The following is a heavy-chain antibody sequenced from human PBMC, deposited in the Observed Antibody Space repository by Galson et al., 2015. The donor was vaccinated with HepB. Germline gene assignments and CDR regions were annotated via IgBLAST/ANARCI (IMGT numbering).Heavy chain of an antibody. D-gene: IGHD2/OR15-2a*01. J-gene: IGHJ5*02. CDR3: ARGKYCTSTSCYINWFDP. Sequence: SVKVSCKASNYTFRNYGITWVRQAPGQGLKWVGWVDSYNDNTNSAQKFQGRVTMSADPSTSTAYLELRGLRSDDTAVYYCARGKYCTSTSCYINWFDPWGQGTLVTVSS. V-gene: IGHV1-18*01. CDR2: VDSYNDNT. CDR1: NYTFRNYG.